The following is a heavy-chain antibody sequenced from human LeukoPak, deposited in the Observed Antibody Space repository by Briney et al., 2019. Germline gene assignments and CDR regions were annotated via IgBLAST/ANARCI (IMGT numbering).Heavy chain of an antibody. CDR2: IYTSGST. CDR1: SGSISNFY. CDR3: AKAPPKEHDFWSGYYNYMDV. V-gene: IGHV4-4*07. D-gene: IGHD3-3*01. J-gene: IGHJ6*03. Sequence: SETLSLTCTVSSGSISNFYWSWIRQPAGKGLEWIGRIYTSGSTNYSPSLKSRVTMSVDTSKNQFSLKLRSVTAADTAVYYCAKAPPKEHDFWSGYYNYMDVWGKGTTVTVSS.